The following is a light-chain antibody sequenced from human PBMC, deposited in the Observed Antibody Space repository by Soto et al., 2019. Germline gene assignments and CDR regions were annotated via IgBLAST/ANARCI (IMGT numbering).Light chain of an antibody. J-gene: IGKJ3*01. V-gene: IGKV3-11*01. CDR1: QSVSSY. CDR3: QQRSNWPRFT. CDR2: DAS. Sequence: EIVFTQSPSTLSLSPGERATLSCRASQSVSSYLAWYQQKPGQAPRLLIYDASNRATGIPARFSGSGSGTDFTLTISSLEPEDFAVYYCQQRSNWPRFTFGPGTKVEIK.